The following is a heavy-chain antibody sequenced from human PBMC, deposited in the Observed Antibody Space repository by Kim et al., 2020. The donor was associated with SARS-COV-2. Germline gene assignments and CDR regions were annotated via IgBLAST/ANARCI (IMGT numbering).Heavy chain of an antibody. CDR1: GYTFTSYG. V-gene: IGHV1-18*01. Sequence: ASVKVSCKASGYTFTSYGISWVRQAPGQGLEWMGWISAYNGNTNYAQKLXGRVTRTXDPSXXTAYMGRRSLRSDDTAXXYGXXEGDGYYFDYWGQGTXVTVSS. J-gene: IGHJ4*02. CDR2: ISAYNGNT. CDR3: XXEGDGYYFDY.